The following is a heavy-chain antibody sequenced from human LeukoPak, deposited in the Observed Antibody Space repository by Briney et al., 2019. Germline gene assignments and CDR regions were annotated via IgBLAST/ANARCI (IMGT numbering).Heavy chain of an antibody. CDR3: ARHLGYCSSTSCLPRWFDP. CDR2: IYPGDSDT. D-gene: IGHD2-2*01. V-gene: IGHV5-51*01. Sequence: GESLKISCKGSGYSFTSYWIGWVRQMPGKGLEWMGTIYPGDSDTRYSPSFQGQVTISADKSISTAYLQWSSLKASDTAMYYCARHLGYCSSTSCLPRWFDPWGQGTLVAVSS. CDR1: GYSFTSYW. J-gene: IGHJ5*02.